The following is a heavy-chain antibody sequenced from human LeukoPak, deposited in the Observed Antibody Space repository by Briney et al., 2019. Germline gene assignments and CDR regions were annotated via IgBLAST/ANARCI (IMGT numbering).Heavy chain of an antibody. J-gene: IGHJ5*02. Sequence: GGSLRLSCAASGFTFSSYWMHWVRQAPGKGLVWVSRINSDGSSTSYADSVKGRFTISRDNAKNTLYLQMNSLRAEDTAVYYCAREANALQLLGYNWFDPWGQGTLVTVSS. CDR3: AREANALQLLGYNWFDP. CDR2: INSDGSST. D-gene: IGHD5-24*01. V-gene: IGHV3-74*01. CDR1: GFTFSSYW.